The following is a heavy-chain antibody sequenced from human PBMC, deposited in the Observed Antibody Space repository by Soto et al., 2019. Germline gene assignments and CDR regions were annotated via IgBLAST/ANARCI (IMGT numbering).Heavy chain of an antibody. V-gene: IGHV1-69*13. CDR3: ARVRYSSIIWFDP. CDR1: GGTFSSYA. J-gene: IGHJ5*02. CDR2: IIPIFGTA. D-gene: IGHD6-13*01. Sequence: SVKVSCKASGGTFSSYAISWVRQAPGQGLEWMGGIIPIFGTANYAQKFQGRVTITADESTSTAYMELSSLRSEDTAVYYCARVRYSSIIWFDPWRQGPLVTVSS.